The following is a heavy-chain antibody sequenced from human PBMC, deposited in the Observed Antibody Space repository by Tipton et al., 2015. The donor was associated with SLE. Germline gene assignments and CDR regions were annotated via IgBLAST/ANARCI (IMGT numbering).Heavy chain of an antibody. Sequence: SLRLSCAASGFTFSSYWMHWVRQAPGKGLTWVSHINSDGTSTSYADSVNGRFTISRDNAKNTLYLQMNSLRAEDTAVYYCAGGLVHYYYYMAVWGKGTTVPVSS. J-gene: IGHJ6*03. V-gene: IGHV3-74*01. CDR1: GFTFSSYW. CDR3: AGGLVHYYYYMAV. D-gene: IGHD6-6*01. CDR2: INSDGTST.